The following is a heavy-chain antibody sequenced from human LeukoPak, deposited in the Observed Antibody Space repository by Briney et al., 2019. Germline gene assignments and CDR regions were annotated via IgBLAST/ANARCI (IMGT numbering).Heavy chain of an antibody. J-gene: IGHJ4*02. CDR1: GFTFSNAW. Sequence: GGSLRLSCVASGFTFSNAWMNWVRQAPGKGLEWVGRIKSKSDGITTDYAAPVKGRFTISRDDSNNTLYLQMNSLKAEDTALYYCTTLTMIIGPHFDYWGQGTQVTVSS. CDR3: TTLTMIIGPHFDY. D-gene: IGHD3-22*01. V-gene: IGHV3-15*01. CDR2: IKSKSDGITT.